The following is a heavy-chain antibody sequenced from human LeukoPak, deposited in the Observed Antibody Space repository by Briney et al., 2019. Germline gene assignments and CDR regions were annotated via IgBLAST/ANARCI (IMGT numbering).Heavy chain of an antibody. CDR1: GFTFSNHG. J-gene: IGHJ6*04. CDR3: AELGITMIGGV. D-gene: IGHD3-10*02. Sequence: GGTLRLSCAASGFTFSNHGMNWVRQAPGKGLEWVSYISSSGSTIYYADSVKGRFTISRDNAKNSLYLQMNSLRAEDMAVYYCAELGITMIGGVWGKGTTVTISS. V-gene: IGHV3-48*04. CDR2: ISSSGSTI.